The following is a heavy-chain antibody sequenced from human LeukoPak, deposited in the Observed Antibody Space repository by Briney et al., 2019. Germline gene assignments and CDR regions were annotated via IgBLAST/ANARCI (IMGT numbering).Heavy chain of an antibody. D-gene: IGHD2-21*02. V-gene: IGHV4-61*02. Sequence: SETLSLTCTVSGGSISSSSYYWSWIRQPAGKGLEWIGRIYTSGSTNYNPSLKSRVTISVDTSKNQFSLKLSSVTAADTAVYYCARVAQIVVVTATRTYYYYYYMDVWGKGTTVTISS. CDR1: GGSISSSSYY. CDR2: IYTSGST. J-gene: IGHJ6*03. CDR3: ARVAQIVVVTATRTYYYYYYMDV.